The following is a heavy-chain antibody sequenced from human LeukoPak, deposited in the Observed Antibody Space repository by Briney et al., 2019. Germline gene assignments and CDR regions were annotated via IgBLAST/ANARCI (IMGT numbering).Heavy chain of an antibody. V-gene: IGHV3-23*01. CDR1: GFTFNISA. Sequence: GGSLRLSCVASGFTFNISAMSWVRLAPGKGLEWVSAISGSGGSTYSTDSVKGRFTISRDNSKNTLYLQMNSLRAEDTAVYYCAKDLEFWGQGTLVTVSS. D-gene: IGHD3-10*01. CDR2: ISGSGGST. CDR3: AKDLEF. J-gene: IGHJ4*02.